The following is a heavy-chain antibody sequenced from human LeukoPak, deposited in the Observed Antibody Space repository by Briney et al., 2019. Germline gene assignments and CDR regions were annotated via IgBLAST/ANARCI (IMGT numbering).Heavy chain of an antibody. V-gene: IGHV3-7*01. J-gene: IGHJ4*02. CDR1: GFTFSSYW. D-gene: IGHD1-7*01. CDR2: IRQDGSEK. Sequence: GGSLRLSCAASGFTFSSYWMSWVRQAPGKGLEGVANIRQDGSEKYYVDSVKGRSTISRDNAKNSLYLQMNSLRAEDTAVYYCARDQGGTTPYYFDYWGQGTLVTVSS. CDR3: ARDQGGTTPYYFDY.